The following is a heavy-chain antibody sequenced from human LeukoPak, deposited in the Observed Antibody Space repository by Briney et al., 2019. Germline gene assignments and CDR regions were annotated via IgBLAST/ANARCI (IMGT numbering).Heavy chain of an antibody. D-gene: IGHD3-22*01. CDR1: GYAISSGFY. CDR2: IYYSGST. J-gene: IGHJ4*02. V-gene: IGHV4-38-2*02. CDR3: ARRGYYYDSSGYPYFDY. Sequence: SETLSLTCTVSGYAISSGFYWGWIRQPPGKGLEWIGSIYYSGSTYYNPSLKSRVTISVDTSKNQFSLKLSSVTAADTAVYYCARRGYYYDSSGYPYFDYWGQGTLVTVSS.